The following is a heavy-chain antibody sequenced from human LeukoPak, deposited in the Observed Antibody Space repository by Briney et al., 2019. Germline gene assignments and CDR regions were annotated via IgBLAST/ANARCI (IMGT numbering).Heavy chain of an antibody. D-gene: IGHD1-1*01. V-gene: IGHV1-69*13. CDR1: GGTFSSYA. J-gene: IGHJ6*03. Sequence: SVKVSCKASGGTFSSYAISWVRQAPGQGLEWMGGIIPIFGTANYAQKFQGRVTITADESTSTAYMELSSLRSEDTAAYYCARAGTIPYYYYYMDVWGKGTTVTVSS. CDR3: ARAGTIPYYYYYMDV. CDR2: IIPIFGTA.